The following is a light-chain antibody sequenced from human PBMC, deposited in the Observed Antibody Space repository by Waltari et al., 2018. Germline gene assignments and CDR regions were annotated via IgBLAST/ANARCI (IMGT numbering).Light chain of an antibody. V-gene: IGKV1-12*01. Sequence: DIQMTQSPSSVSASVGDRVTITCRVSQDINRWVAWYQQRPGRAPQSLSYAASSLRSGVSLRFSGSGYGTDFTLTISSLQPEDFATYYCQQGNSFPWTFGQGTKVEIK. CDR1: QDINRW. CDR2: AAS. CDR3: QQGNSFPWT. J-gene: IGKJ1*01.